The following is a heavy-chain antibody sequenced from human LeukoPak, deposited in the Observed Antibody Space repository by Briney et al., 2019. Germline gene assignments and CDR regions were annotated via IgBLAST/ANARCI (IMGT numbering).Heavy chain of an antibody. D-gene: IGHD6-13*01. CDR1: GDSVISGDYR. CDR3: ATTLSSSWMPVDY. J-gene: IGHJ4*02. CDR2: INHSGST. V-gene: IGHV4-34*01. Sequence: PSETLSLTCTVSGDSVISGDYRWTWIRQPPGKGLEWIGEINHSGSTNYNPSLKSRVTISVDTSKNQFSLKLSSVTAADTAVYYCATTLSSSWMPVDYWGQGTLVTVSS.